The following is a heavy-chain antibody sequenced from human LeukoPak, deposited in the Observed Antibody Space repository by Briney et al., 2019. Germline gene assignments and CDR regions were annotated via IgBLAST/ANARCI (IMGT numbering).Heavy chain of an antibody. CDR1: GGSISSGGYY. D-gene: IGHD5-18*01. CDR2: IYYSGST. Sequence: SQTLSLTCTVSGGSISSGGYYWSWIRQHPGKGLEWIGYIYYSGSTYYNPSLKSRVTISVDTSKNQFSLKLSSVTAADTAVYYCAREPAMVMYYFDYWGQGTLVTVSS. J-gene: IGHJ4*02. CDR3: AREPAMVMYYFDY. V-gene: IGHV4-31*03.